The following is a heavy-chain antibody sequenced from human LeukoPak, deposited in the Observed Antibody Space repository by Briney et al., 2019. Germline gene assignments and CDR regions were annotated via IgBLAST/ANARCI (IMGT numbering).Heavy chain of an antibody. V-gene: IGHV1-69*05. CDR1: EGTFSIHT. CDR2: IIPISGTA. D-gene: IGHD1-14*01. Sequence: GASVTVSYTASEGTFSIHTISWVRQAPGQGLEWMGGIIPISGTANYAQKFQGRVTFTTDESTSTAYMELTSLRSEDTAVYYCARGGTFYRRTLLNYFDYWGQGSLVTVSS. J-gene: IGHJ4*02. CDR3: ARGGTFYRRTLLNYFDY.